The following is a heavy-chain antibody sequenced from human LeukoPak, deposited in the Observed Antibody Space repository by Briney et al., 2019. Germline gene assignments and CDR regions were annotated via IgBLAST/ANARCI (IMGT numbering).Heavy chain of an antibody. D-gene: IGHD4-17*01. CDR2: IIPIFGTA. J-gene: IGHJ5*02. V-gene: IGHV1-69*13. CDR1: GYTFTSYY. Sequence: SVKVSCKASGYTFTSYYMHWVRQAPGQGLEWMGGIIPIFGTANYAQKFQGRVTITADESTSTAYMELSSLRSEDTAVYYCARDYTSYGDYFNWFDPWGQGTLVTVSS. CDR3: ARDYTSYGDYFNWFDP.